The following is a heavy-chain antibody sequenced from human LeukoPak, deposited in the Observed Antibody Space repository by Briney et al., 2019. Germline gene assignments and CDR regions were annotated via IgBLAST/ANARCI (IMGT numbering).Heavy chain of an antibody. D-gene: IGHD4-17*01. CDR3: AMDPIGDYLGAFDF. CDR1: GFTFSNYG. Sequence: GGSLRLSCAGSGFTFSNYGMTWVRQAPGKGLEWVSAISGRGDTTRYGESVKGRFTVSRDNSKNTLYLEMTNLRAEDAAVYFSAMDPIGDYLGAFDFWGQGTLVSVSS. V-gene: IGHV3-23*01. J-gene: IGHJ3*01. CDR2: ISGRGDTT.